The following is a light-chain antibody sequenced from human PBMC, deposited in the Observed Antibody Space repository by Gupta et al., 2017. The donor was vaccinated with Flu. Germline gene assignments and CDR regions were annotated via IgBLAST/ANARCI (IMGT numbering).Light chain of an antibody. J-gene: IGLJ3*02. CDR1: SGDVGNDKY. CDR3: CAYSSSSTPWL. Sequence: QSALTQPASVSGSPGQSITISCTGTSGDVGNDKYVSWYQQHPDKAPRLIMYEVSNRPSGVSNRFSGSKSGKTASLTISGLQTDDEADYYFCAYSSSSTPWLFGGGTKLTVL. V-gene: IGLV2-14*03. CDR2: EVS.